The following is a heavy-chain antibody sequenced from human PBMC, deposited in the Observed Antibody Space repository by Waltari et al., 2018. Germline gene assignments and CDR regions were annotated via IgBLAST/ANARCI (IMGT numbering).Heavy chain of an antibody. V-gene: IGHV3-23*03. J-gene: IGHJ4*02. CDR3: AKAYDYVWGSYRHPFDY. CDR1: GFTFSSYA. D-gene: IGHD3-16*02. Sequence: EVQLLESGGGLVQPGGSLRLSCAASGFTFSSYAMSWVRQAPGKGLEWVSVIYSGGSTYYADSVKGRFTISRDNSKNTLYLQMNSLRAEDTAVYYCAKAYDYVWGSYRHPFDYWGQGTLVTVSS. CDR2: IYSGGST.